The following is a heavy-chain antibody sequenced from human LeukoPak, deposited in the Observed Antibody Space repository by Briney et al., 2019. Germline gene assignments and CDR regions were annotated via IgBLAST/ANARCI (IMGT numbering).Heavy chain of an antibody. CDR1: GGSISSGGYY. D-gene: IGHD6-13*01. CDR3: ARVLTWSAGPIGSAAAGLFDY. J-gene: IGHJ4*03. CDR2: IYYSGST. Sequence: SQTLSLTCTVSGGSISSGGYYWSWIRQHPGKGLEWIGYIYYSGSTYYNPSLKSRVTISVDTSKNQFSLKLSSVTAADTAVYYCARVLTWSAGPIGSAAAGLFDYWGQGTTVTVSS. V-gene: IGHV4-31*03.